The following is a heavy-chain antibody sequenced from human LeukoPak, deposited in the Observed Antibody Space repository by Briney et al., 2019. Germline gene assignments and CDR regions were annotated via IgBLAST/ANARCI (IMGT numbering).Heavy chain of an antibody. CDR3: ARGSDILTGYYQYYYYGMDV. D-gene: IGHD3-9*01. J-gene: IGHJ6*02. V-gene: IGHV3-33*01. CDR2: IWYDGSNK. Sequence: PGRSLRLSCAASGFTFSSYGMHWVRQASGKGLEWVAVIWYDGSNKYYADSVKGRFTISRDNSKNTLYLQMNSLRAEDTAVYYCARGSDILTGYYQYYYYGMDVWGQGTTVTVSS. CDR1: GFTFSSYG.